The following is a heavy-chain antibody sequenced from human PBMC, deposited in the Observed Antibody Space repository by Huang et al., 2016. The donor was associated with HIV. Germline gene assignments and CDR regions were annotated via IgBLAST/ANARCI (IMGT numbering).Heavy chain of an antibody. V-gene: IGHV5-51*01. CDR3: ARQVDGFRSHFDF. J-gene: IGHJ4*02. Sequence: EVLLVQSGAELKEPGESLKISCKASGYGFSSYWIGWVGQKPGKGLEWMGIIYPRDSETKYSPSFDGQVTISADKSTRTAYLQWESLKAPDTAIYFCARQVDGFRSHFDFWGQGTLVSVSS. CDR1: GYGFSSYW. CDR2: IYPRDSET. D-gene: IGHD5-18*01.